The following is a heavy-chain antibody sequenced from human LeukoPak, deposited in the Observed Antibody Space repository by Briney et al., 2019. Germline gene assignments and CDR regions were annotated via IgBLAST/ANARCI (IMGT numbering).Heavy chain of an antibody. Sequence: AGGSLRLSCAASGFTVSSNYMSWVRQAPGKGLEWVSVIYSGGSTNYADSVKGRFTISRDNSKNTLYLQMNSLRAEDTAVYYCARGYYGSGNVDYWGQGTLVTVSS. CDR2: IYSGGST. J-gene: IGHJ4*02. CDR3: ARGYYGSGNVDY. V-gene: IGHV3-53*01. D-gene: IGHD3-10*01. CDR1: GFTVSSNY.